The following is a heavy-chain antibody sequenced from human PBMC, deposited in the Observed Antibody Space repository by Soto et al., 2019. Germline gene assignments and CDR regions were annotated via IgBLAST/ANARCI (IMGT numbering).Heavy chain of an antibody. D-gene: IGHD3-10*02. CDR1: GGSISSSNW. V-gene: IGHV4-4*02. CDR2: IYHSGST. CDR3: ASVRGGYYYGMDV. J-gene: IGHJ6*02. Sequence: QVQLQESGPGLVKPSGTLSLTCAVSGGSISSSNWWSWVRQPPGQGLEWIGEIYHSGSTKYNPSLKSRVTISVDKSMNQFSLKLSSVSAADTAVYYCASVRGGYYYGMDVWGQGTTVTVSS.